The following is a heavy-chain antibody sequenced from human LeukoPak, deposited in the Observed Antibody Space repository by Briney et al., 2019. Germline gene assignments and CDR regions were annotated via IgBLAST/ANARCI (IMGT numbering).Heavy chain of an antibody. J-gene: IGHJ4*02. CDR1: GFTFGNYS. D-gene: IGHD6-25*01. CDR3: AKRAASGGYFDY. Sequence: GGTLRLSCAVSGFTFGNYSMRWVRQGPGKGLEWVSAISGSGGSTYYADFVKGRFTISGDISKNTMFLQMISLRAEDTAVYYCAKRAASGGYFDYWGQGTLVTVSS. CDR2: ISGSGGST. V-gene: IGHV3-23*01.